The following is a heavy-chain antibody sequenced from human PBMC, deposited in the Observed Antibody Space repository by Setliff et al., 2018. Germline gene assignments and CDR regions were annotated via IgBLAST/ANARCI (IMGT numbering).Heavy chain of an antibody. J-gene: IGHJ6*04. D-gene: IGHD2-21*01. CDR1: GGPISSGGYY. CDR3: ATGAYLDV. Sequence: SETLSLTCTVSGGPISSGGYYWTWIRQHPGRGLEWIGYIYHSGSTYYSPSLKSRLSISVDTSKNQFSLKLSSVTAADTAVYYCATGAYLDVWGKGTAVTVSS. V-gene: IGHV4-31*03. CDR2: IYHSGST.